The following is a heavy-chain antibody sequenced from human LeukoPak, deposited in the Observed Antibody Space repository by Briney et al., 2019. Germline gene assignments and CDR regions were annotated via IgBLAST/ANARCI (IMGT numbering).Heavy chain of an antibody. CDR3: ARLLEGGHYYDSSGYKNWFDP. D-gene: IGHD3-22*01. Sequence: GASVKVSCKASGYTFTSYGISWVRQAPGQGLEWMGWISAYNGNTNYAQKLQGRVTMTTDTSTNTAYMELRSLRSDDTAAYYCARLLEGGHYYDSSGYKNWFDPWGQGTLVTVSS. J-gene: IGHJ5*02. V-gene: IGHV1-18*01. CDR1: GYTFTSYG. CDR2: ISAYNGNT.